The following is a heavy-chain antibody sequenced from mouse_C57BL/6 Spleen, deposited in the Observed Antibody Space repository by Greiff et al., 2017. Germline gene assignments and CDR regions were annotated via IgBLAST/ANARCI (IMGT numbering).Heavy chain of an antibody. CDR1: GYTFTDYE. Sequence: SGAELVRPGASVTLSCKASGYTFTDYEMHWVKQTPVHGLEWIGAIDPETGGTAYNQKFKGKAILTADKSSSTAYMELRSLTSEDSAVYYCTREGYYGSSPFDYWGQGTTLTVSS. J-gene: IGHJ2*01. CDR2: IDPETGGT. V-gene: IGHV1-15*01. D-gene: IGHD1-1*01. CDR3: TREGYYGSSPFDY.